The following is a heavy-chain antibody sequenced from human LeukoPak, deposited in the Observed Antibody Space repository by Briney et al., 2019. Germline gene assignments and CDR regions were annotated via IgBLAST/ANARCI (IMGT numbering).Heavy chain of an antibody. Sequence: ASVKVSCKASGGTFSSYAISWVRQAPGQGLEWMGWISAYNGNTNYAQKLQGRVTMTTDTSTSTAYMELRSLRSDDTAVYYCARVAWDYDSSGYYAYFDYWGQGTLVTVSS. CDR2: ISAYNGNT. CDR3: ARVAWDYDSSGYYAYFDY. D-gene: IGHD3-22*01. J-gene: IGHJ4*02. CDR1: GGTFSSYA. V-gene: IGHV1-18*01.